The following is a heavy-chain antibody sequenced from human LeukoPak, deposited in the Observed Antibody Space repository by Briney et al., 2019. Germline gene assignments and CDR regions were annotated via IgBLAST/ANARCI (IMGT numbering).Heavy chain of an antibody. J-gene: IGHJ3*02. V-gene: IGHV4-38-2*02. CDR3: ARDSGYYDSSGYYYVPGAFDI. Sequence: PSETLSLTCTVSGNSISSGYYWGWIRQPPGKGLEWIGIIYHTGTTYYNPSLKSRVTISVDTSKNQFSLKLSSVTAADTAVYYCARDSGYYDSSGYYYVPGAFDIWGQGTMVPVSS. CDR2: IYHTGTT. D-gene: IGHD3-22*01. CDR1: GNSISSGYY.